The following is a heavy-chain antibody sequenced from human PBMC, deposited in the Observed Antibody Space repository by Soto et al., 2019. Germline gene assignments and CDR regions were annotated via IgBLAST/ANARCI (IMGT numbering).Heavy chain of an antibody. D-gene: IGHD2-8*02. CDR1: GYTFTSYG. V-gene: IGHV1-18*01. J-gene: IGHJ6*02. Sequence: GASVKVSCKASGYTFTSYGISWVRQAPGQGLEWMGWISAYNGNTNYAQKLQGRVTMTTDTSTSTAYMELRSLRSDDTAVYYCARGRYCSGGVCYPYYYYGMDVWGQGTTVTVSS. CDR3: ARGRYCSGGVCYPYYYYGMDV. CDR2: ISAYNGNT.